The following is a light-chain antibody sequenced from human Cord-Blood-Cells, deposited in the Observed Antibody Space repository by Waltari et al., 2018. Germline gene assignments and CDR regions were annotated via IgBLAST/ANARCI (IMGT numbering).Light chain of an antibody. V-gene: IGLV2-11*01. Sequence: QSALTQPRSVSGSPGPSVTISCTGTSSDVGGYNHVSWYQQHPGKAPKLMIYDVSKRPSGVPDRFSGSKSGNTASLTISGLQAEDEADYYCCSYAGSFYVFGTGTKVTVL. J-gene: IGLJ1*01. CDR3: CSYAGSFYV. CDR1: SSDVGGYNH. CDR2: DVS.